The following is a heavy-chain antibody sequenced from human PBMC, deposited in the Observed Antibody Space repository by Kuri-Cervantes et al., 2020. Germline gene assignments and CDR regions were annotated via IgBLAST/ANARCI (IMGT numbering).Heavy chain of an antibody. V-gene: IGHV2-5*01. D-gene: IGHD1-26*01. Sequence: SGPTLVKPTQTLTLTCTFSGFSLSTSGVGVGWIRQPPGKALEWLALIYWNDDRRYSPSLKSRLTITKDTSKNQVVLTMTNMDPADTATYYCAHIKAVGATTYYFDYWGQGTLVTVSS. CDR1: GFSLSTSGVG. CDR3: AHIKAVGATTYYFDY. J-gene: IGHJ4*02. CDR2: IYWNDDR.